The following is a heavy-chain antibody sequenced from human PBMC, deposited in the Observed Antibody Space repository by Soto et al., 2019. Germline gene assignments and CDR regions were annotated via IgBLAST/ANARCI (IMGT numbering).Heavy chain of an antibody. CDR3: ARDFRNYYGSGSYYPPPGY. D-gene: IGHD3-10*01. CDR2: INAGNGNT. CDR1: GYTFTSYA. Sequence: ASVKVSCKASGYTFTSYAMHWVRQAPGQRLEWMGWINAGNGNTKYSQKFQGRVTITRDTSASTAYMELSSLRSEDTAVYYCARDFRNYYGSGSYYPPPGYWGQGTRVTVSS. V-gene: IGHV1-3*01. J-gene: IGHJ4*02.